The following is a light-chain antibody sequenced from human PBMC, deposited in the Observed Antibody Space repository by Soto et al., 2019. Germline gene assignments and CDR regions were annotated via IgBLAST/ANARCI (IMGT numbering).Light chain of an antibody. CDR2: GAS. CDR3: QQYNNWPMYT. Sequence: EIVLTQSPATVSLSPGERATLSCRASQSVSSNLAWYQQKPGQAPRLLIYGASTRATGIPARFSGSGSGTEFTLTISSLQSEDFAVYYCQQYNNWPMYTFGQGTKLEIK. J-gene: IGKJ2*01. CDR1: QSVSSN. V-gene: IGKV3-15*01.